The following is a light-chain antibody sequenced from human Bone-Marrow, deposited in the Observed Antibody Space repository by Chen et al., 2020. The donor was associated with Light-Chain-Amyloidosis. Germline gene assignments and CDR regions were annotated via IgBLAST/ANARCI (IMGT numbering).Light chain of an antibody. CDR2: WAS. J-gene: IGKJ4*01. CDR1: QSVLYSSNNKNY. CDR3: QQYYSTPPLT. Sequence: DIVMTQSPDSLAVSLGERATINCKSSQSVLYSSNNKNYLAWYQQKPGQTPKLLIYWASTRESGVPDRVSGSGSGTDFALTISSLQAEDVAVYYCQQYYSTPPLTFGGGTKVEIK. V-gene: IGKV4-1*01.